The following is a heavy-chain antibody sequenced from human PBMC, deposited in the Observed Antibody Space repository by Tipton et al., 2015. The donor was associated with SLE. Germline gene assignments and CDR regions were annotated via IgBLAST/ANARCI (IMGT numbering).Heavy chain of an antibody. CDR3: ARDQAGAGSYYFDY. D-gene: IGHD6-19*01. J-gene: IGHJ4*02. Sequence: TLSLTCTVSGGSISSCSYYWSWIRQPAGKGLEWIGRIYTSGSTNYNPSLKSRVTMSVDTSKNQFSLKLSSVTAADTAVYYCARDQAGAGSYYFDYWGQGTLVTVSS. CDR2: IYTSGST. CDR1: GGSISSCSYY. V-gene: IGHV4-61*02.